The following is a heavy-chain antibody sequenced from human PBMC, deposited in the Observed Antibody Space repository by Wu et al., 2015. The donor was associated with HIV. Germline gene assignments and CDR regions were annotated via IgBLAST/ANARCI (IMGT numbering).Heavy chain of an antibody. J-gene: IGHJ5*01. V-gene: IGHV1-18*01. CDR3: ARVQFDPNYYTYFDL. CDR1: YILTSYP. D-gene: IGHD4/OR15-4a*01. CDR2: MNPRNGYI. Sequence: QAQLVQSGPAAKRPGASVNVSCKASYILTSYPIGWVRQVPGQRLEWMGWMNPRNGYIKPAQRFQDRITMSTTNSAHTAYMELTNLTSDDTAIYFCARVQFDPNYYTYFDLWGQGTLVTXSS.